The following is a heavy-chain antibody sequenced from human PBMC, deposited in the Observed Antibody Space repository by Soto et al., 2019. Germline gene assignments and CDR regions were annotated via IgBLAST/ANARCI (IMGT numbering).Heavy chain of an antibody. D-gene: IGHD6-6*01. CDR2: ISPGRGKL. Sequence: QVQLVQSGVEVTKPGASVRVSCKTSGYTFVSYGINWVRQAPGQGLEWRGWISPGRGKLIYAQKFQGRVTLTTDTSTSAFFMGLRSLRFDHTAVYNCARDRMYASSPGSWFDPWGEGALGTVS. V-gene: IGHV1-18*01. CDR1: GYTFVSYG. J-gene: IGHJ5*02. CDR3: ARDRMYASSPGSWFDP.